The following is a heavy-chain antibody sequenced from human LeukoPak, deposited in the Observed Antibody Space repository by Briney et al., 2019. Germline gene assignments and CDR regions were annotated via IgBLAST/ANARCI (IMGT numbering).Heavy chain of an antibody. CDR2: INTDGRTS. Sequence: GGSLRLSCAASGFTFNNYWMHWVRQAPGKGLVWVSRINTDGRTSTYADSVRGRFTISRDNSKNTLYLQMNSLRAEDTAVYYCAKDISGWYGSFAFDIWGQGTMVTVSS. V-gene: IGHV3-74*01. J-gene: IGHJ3*02. CDR3: AKDISGWYGSFAFDI. D-gene: IGHD6-19*01. CDR1: GFTFNNYW.